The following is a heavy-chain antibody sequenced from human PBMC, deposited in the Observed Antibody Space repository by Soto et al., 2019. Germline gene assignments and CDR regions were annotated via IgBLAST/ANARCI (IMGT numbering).Heavy chain of an antibody. Sequence: QVQLQQWGAGLLKPSETLSLTCAVYGGSFSGYYWSWIRQPPGKGLEWIGEINHSGSTNYNPSLKSRVNIAVDTSKNQFSLKLSSVNAAATAVYYCARARFQSRYSSSWYSRGDAFDIWGQGTMVTVSS. CDR1: GGSFSGYY. J-gene: IGHJ3*02. V-gene: IGHV4-34*01. CDR3: ARARFQSRYSSSWYSRGDAFDI. CDR2: INHSGST. D-gene: IGHD6-13*01.